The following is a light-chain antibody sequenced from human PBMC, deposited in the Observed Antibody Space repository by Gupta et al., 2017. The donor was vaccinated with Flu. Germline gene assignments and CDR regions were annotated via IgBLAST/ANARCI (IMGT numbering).Light chain of an antibody. J-gene: IGLJ2*01. Sequence: QSDLTPPASVSGSPAPSITISCPGTSSDVGGYNYVSWYQQQPGKAPKLMIYEVSNRPSGVSNRFSGSKSGNTASLTISGLQAEDEADYYCSSYTSSSTLVVFGGGTKLTVL. CDR1: SSDVGGYNY. CDR3: SSYTSSSTLVV. CDR2: EVS. V-gene: IGLV2-14*01.